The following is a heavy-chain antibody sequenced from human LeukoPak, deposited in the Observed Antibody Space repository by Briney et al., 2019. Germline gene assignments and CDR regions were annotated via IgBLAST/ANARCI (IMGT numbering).Heavy chain of an antibody. D-gene: IGHD3-10*01. Sequence: TISRDNSRNTLYLQVNSLRAEDTAVYYCARAEDYGSGSYFDYWGQGTLVTVSS. V-gene: IGHV3-53*01. CDR3: ARAEDYGSGSYFDY. J-gene: IGHJ4*02.